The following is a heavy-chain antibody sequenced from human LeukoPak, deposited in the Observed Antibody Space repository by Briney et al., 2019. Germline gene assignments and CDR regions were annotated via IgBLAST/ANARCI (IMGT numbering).Heavy chain of an antibody. CDR3: ARVHDYGDYLNWFDP. V-gene: IGHV3-7*03. Sequence: GGSLRLSCAASGFTFSSYWMSWVRQAPGKGLEWVANIKQDGSEKYYVDSVKGRFTISRDNAKNSLYLQMNSLRADDTAVYYCARVHDYGDYLNWFDPWGQGTLVTVSS. D-gene: IGHD4-17*01. J-gene: IGHJ5*02. CDR2: IKQDGSEK. CDR1: GFTFSSYW.